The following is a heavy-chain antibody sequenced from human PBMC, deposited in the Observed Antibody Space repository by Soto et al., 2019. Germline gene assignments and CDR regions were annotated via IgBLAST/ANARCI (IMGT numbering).Heavy chain of an antibody. CDR3: ARSQGSSTSLENYYYYYYGMDV. Sequence: QVQLVQSGAEVKKPGSSVKVSCKASGGTFGSYAISWVRQASGQGLEWMGGIIPIPGTANYAQKFQGRVTIAADESTSTAYMELSSLRSEDTAVYYCARSQGSSTSLENYYYYYYGMDVWGQGTTVTVSS. D-gene: IGHD2-2*01. CDR1: GGTFGSYA. J-gene: IGHJ6*02. CDR2: IIPIPGTA. V-gene: IGHV1-69*01.